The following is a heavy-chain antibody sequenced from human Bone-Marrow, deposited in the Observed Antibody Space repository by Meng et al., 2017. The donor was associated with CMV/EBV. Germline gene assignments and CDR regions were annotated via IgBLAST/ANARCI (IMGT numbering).Heavy chain of an antibody. CDR2: IHYTGSS. CDR3: ARSTTGPGDY. D-gene: IGHD1-1*01. J-gene: IGHJ4*02. Sequence: SETLSLTCTVSGGSVTRGNYCWNWIRQPPGEGLEWIGWIHYTGSSNYNPSLKSRATITLDTSKNQFSLKVTSVTAADTAVYYCARSTTGPGDYWGQGTLVTVPQ. V-gene: IGHV4-61*01. CDR1: GGSVTRGNYC.